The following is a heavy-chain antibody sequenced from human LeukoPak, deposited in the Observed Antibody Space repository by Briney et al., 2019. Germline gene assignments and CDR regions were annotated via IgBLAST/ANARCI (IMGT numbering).Heavy chain of an antibody. Sequence: SETLSLTCTVSGGFISSISYYWGWIRQPAGKGLEWIGSMYHNGSTYYNPSLKSRVTISVDTSKNQFSLKLSSVTAADTAVYYCARTYGGAINYMDVWGKGTTVTVSS. CDR3: ARTYGGAINYMDV. V-gene: IGHV4-39*01. CDR2: MYHNGST. D-gene: IGHD3-16*01. J-gene: IGHJ6*03. CDR1: GGFISSISYY.